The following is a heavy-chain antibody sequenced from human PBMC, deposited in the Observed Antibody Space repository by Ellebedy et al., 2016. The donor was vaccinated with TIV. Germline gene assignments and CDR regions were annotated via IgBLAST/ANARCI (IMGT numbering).Heavy chain of an antibody. D-gene: IGHD2-15*01. J-gene: IGHJ4*02. V-gene: IGHV5-51*01. CDR2: IYPGDSNT. Sequence: GESLKISCKGSGYSFTSYWIGWVRQMPGKGLEWMGNIYPGDSNTAYSPSFQGQVTISADKSISSAYLPWSSLKASDTAMYYCVRVPLGYCSGGSCSADYWGQGTLVTVSS. CDR1: GYSFTSYW. CDR3: VRVPLGYCSGGSCSADY.